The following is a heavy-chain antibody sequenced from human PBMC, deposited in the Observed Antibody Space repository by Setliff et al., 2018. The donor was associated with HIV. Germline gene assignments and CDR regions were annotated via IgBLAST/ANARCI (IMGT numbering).Heavy chain of an antibody. CDR3: ARDRLDGHDTSGYYYAY. CDR1: GGSISRTNW. V-gene: IGHV4-4*02. J-gene: IGHJ4*02. CDR2: IYHSGNT. D-gene: IGHD3-22*01. Sequence: PSETLSLTCAVSGGSISRTNWWSWVRQSPGKGLEWIGEIYHSGNTNYNPSLKSRVTISVEKPKNQFSLKLSSVTAADTAVYYCARDRLDGHDTSGYYYAYWGQGTLVTVSS.